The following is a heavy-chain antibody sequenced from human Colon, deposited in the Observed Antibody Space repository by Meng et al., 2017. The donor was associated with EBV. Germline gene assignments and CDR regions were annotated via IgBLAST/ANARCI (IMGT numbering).Heavy chain of an antibody. CDR2: IYHGGNT. V-gene: IGHV4-4*02. J-gene: IGHJ4*02. D-gene: IGHD5-24*01. Sequence: QVQLQESGAGLVEPSGTLSRACAVSGASISSNNWWSWVRQPPGKGLEWIGEIYHGGNTNYNPSLKSRVTISVDRSNDQFSLSLSSVTAADTAVYYCARGNAYNAPSFDYWGQGTLVTVSS. CDR1: GASISSNNW. CDR3: ARGNAYNAPSFDY.